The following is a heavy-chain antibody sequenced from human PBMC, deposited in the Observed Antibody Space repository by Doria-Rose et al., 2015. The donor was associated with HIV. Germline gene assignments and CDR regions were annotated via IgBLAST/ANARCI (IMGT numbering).Heavy chain of an antibody. CDR2: IFSDDER. D-gene: IGHD6-13*01. V-gene: IGHV2-26*01. CDR3: ARIKSSRWYHKYYFDF. J-gene: IGHJ4*02. CDR1: GVSLSSPGMG. Sequence: QITLKESGPVLVKPTETLTLTCTVSGVSLSSPGMGVSWIRQPPGKALEWLANIFSDDERSYKTSLKSRLTISRGTSKSQVALTMTDMDPVDTATYYCARIKSSRWYHKYYFDFWGQGTLAIVSA.